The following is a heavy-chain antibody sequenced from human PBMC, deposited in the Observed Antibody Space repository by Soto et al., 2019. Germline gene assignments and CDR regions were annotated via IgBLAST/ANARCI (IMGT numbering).Heavy chain of an antibody. CDR2: LSRSGNTI. CDR3: ARSSGWYEADAFDM. J-gene: IGHJ3*02. D-gene: IGHD6-19*01. Sequence: QVQLVESGGGLVQPGGSLRLSCAASGFTFGDYEMSWIRQAAGKGPEWVSFLSRSGNTIYYADSVKGRVSISRDNAENSLYLQMESLRVEDTASYFFARSSGWYEADAFDMLGQGTMVTVSA. CDR1: GFTFGDYE. V-gene: IGHV3-11*01.